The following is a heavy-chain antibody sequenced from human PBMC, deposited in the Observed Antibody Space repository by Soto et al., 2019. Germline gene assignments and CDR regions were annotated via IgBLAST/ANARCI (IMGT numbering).Heavy chain of an antibody. J-gene: IGHJ4*02. V-gene: IGHV1-2*04. CDR3: ARACSIQYYDFWSGRAFDY. CDR2: INPNSGGT. Sequence: QVQLVQSGAEVKKPGASVKVSCKASGYTFTGYYMHWVRQAPGQGLEWMGWINPNSGGTNYAQKFQGWVTMTRDTSISTPYMELSRLRSDDTAVYYCARACSIQYYDFWSGRAFDYWGQGTLVPVSS. D-gene: IGHD3-3*01. CDR1: GYTFTGYY.